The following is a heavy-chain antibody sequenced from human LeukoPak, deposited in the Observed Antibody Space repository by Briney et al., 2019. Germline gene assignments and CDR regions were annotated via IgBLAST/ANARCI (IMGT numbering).Heavy chain of an antibody. CDR3: ARRGGSGGWLNWFDP. J-gene: IGHJ5*02. CDR2: IYYSGST. V-gene: IGHV4-59*01. D-gene: IGHD6-19*01. Sequence: SETLSLTCTVSGGSISSYYWSWIRQPPGKGLEWIGYIYYSGSTNYNPSLKSRVTISVDTSKNQFSLKLSSVTAADTAVYYCARRGGSGGWLNWFDPWGQGTLVTVSS. CDR1: GGSISSYY.